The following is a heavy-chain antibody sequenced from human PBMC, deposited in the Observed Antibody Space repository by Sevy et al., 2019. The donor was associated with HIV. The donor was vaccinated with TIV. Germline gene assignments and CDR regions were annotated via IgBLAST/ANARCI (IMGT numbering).Heavy chain of an antibody. Sequence: SETLSLTCTVSGGSISSSRYYWGWIRQPPGKGLEWIGSFYYSGSTYYNPSLRSRVTISVDTSKNQFSLKLTSVTAADTAVYYCAAPHFLHDFASNWFDPWGQGTLVTVSS. CDR3: AAPHFLHDFASNWFDP. D-gene: IGHD3-3*01. CDR2: FYYSGST. CDR1: GGSISSSRYY. V-gene: IGHV4-39*01. J-gene: IGHJ5*02.